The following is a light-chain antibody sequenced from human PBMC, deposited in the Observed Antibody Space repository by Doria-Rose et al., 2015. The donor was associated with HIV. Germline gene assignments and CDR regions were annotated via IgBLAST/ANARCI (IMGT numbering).Light chain of an antibody. CDR2: AAS. J-gene: IGKJ1*01. CDR1: QDISNY. Sequence: PSSLSASTGDRVTITCRASQDISNYLAWYQQKPGKAPKLLIYAASTLQSGVPSRFSGSGSGTDFTLTISYLQSEDFATYYCQQYYSYPLTFGQGTKVEVK. V-gene: IGKV1-8*01. CDR3: QQYYSYPLT.